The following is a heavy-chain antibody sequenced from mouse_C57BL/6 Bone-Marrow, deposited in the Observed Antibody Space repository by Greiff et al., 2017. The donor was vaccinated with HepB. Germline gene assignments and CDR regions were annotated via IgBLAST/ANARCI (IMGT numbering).Heavy chain of an antibody. CDR2: ISDGGSYT. D-gene: IGHD2-10*01. J-gene: IGHJ2*01. V-gene: IGHV5-4*03. CDR3: ARAYYGNYVLYYFDY. Sequence: EVKLVESGGGLVKPGGSLKLSCAASGFTFSSYAMSWVRQTPEKRLEWVATISDGGSYTYYPDNVKGRFTISRDNAKNNLYLQMSHLKSEDTAMYYCARAYYGNYVLYYFDYWGQGTTLTVSS. CDR1: GFTFSSYA.